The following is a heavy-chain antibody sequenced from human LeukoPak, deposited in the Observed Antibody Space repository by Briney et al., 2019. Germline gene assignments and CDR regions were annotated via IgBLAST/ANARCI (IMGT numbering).Heavy chain of an antibody. J-gene: IGHJ1*01. CDR2: ISSSSSYI. CDR3: ARRGTYYYDSSGYYGRFQH. D-gene: IGHD3-22*01. CDR1: GFTFSSYS. V-gene: IGHV3-21*01. Sequence: GGSLRLSCAASGFTFSSYSMNWVRQAPGKGLEWVSSISSSSSYIYYADSVKGRFTISRDNAKNSLYLQMNSLRAEDTAVYYCARRGTYYYDSSGYYGRFQHWGQGTLVTVSS.